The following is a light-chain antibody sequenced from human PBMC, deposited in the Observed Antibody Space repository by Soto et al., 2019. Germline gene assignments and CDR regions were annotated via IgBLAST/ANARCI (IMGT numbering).Light chain of an antibody. CDR2: DAS. V-gene: IGKV3-20*01. J-gene: IGKJ3*01. CDR1: QSVISSHSRY. Sequence: EIVLTQSPGTLYLSPGERATLSCRASQSVISSHSRYLAWYQQKPGQAPRLLIYDASSRATGIPDSFSSRGSSTDFPIHITGLEPDDFAVYYCNHYSSSPIFTFGPGNKENIK. CDR3: NHYSSSPIFT.